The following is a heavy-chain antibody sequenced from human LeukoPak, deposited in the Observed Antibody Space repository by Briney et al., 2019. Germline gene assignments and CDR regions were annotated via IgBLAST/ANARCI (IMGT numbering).Heavy chain of an antibody. D-gene: IGHD3-3*01. CDR1: GFTFSSYG. CDR3: ATDRGWRTSGYYLYYFEY. Sequence: GGSLRLSCAASGFTFSSYGMHWVRQAPGKGLEWVASIKHDGSEKYYVDSVRGRFTISRDNTMNSLYLQMSSLRAEDTAVYYCATDRGWRTSGYYLYYFEYWGQGTLVTFSS. V-gene: IGHV3-7*01. CDR2: IKHDGSEK. J-gene: IGHJ4*02.